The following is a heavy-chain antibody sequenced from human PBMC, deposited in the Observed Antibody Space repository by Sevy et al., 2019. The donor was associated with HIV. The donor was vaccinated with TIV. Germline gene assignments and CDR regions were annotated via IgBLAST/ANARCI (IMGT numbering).Heavy chain of an antibody. V-gene: IGHV3-30*18. J-gene: IGHJ4*02. CDR3: AKAPPGSCWTNFDY. CDR1: GFTFSSYG. Sequence: GGSLRLSCAASGFTFSSYGMHWVRQAPGKGLEWVAVISYDGSNKYYTDSVEGRFTISRNNSKNKLYLKMNSLRTEDTAVYYSAKAPPGSCWTNFDYWGQGTLVTVSS. D-gene: IGHD6-13*01. CDR2: ISYDGSNK.